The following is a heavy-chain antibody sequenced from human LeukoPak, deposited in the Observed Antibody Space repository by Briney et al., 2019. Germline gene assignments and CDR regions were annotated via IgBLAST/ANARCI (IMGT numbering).Heavy chain of an antibody. CDR2: IYYSGSTNYNPGST. D-gene: IGHD3-22*01. Sequence: ASETLSLTCTVSGGSISSYYWSWIRQPPGKGLEWIGYIYYSGSTNYNPGSTNYNPSLKSRVTISVDTSKNQFSLKLSSVTAADTAVYYCARRKYYDSSGRGNAFDIWGQGTMVTVSS. V-gene: IGHV4-59*08. CDR3: ARRKYYDSSGRGNAFDI. CDR1: GGSISSYY. J-gene: IGHJ3*02.